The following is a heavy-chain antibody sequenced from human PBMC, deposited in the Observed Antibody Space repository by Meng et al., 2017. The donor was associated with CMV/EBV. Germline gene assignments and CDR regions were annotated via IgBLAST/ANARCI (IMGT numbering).Heavy chain of an antibody. D-gene: IGHD2-15*01. CDR1: GFTFSSYW. J-gene: IGHJ6*02. CDR3: ARDCLDGVRDSCSYYYYYGMDV. Sequence: GGSLRLSCAASGFTFSSYWMSWVRQAPGKGLEWVANIKQDGSEKYYVDSVKGRFTISRDNAKNSLYLQMNSLRAEDTAVYYCARDCLDGVRDSCSYYYYYGMDVWGQGTTVTVSS. V-gene: IGHV3-7*01. CDR2: IKQDGSEK.